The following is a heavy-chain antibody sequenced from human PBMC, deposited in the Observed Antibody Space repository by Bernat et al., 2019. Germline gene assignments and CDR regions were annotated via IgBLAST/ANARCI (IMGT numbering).Heavy chain of an antibody. D-gene: IGHD6-6*01. Sequence: QVQLVESGGGVVQPGRSLRLSCAASGFTFSSYGMHWVRQAPGKGLAWVAVISYDGSNKYYADSVKGRFTISRDNSKNTLYLQMNSLRAEDTAVYYCAKERYSSSSQQDSDWGQGTLVTVSS. V-gene: IGHV3-30*18. CDR3: AKERYSSSSQQDSD. J-gene: IGHJ4*02. CDR2: ISYDGSNK. CDR1: GFTFSSYG.